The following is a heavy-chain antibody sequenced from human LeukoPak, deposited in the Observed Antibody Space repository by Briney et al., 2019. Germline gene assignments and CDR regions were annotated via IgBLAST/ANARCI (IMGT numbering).Heavy chain of an antibody. CDR3: ARVNHNDFWSGYYRDYYYYYMDV. Sequence: GGSLRLSCAASGFTFSSYGMYWVRQAPGKGLEWVAVIWYDGSNKYYADSVKGRFTISRDNSKNTLYLQMNSLRAEDTAVYYCARVNHNDFWSGYYRDYYYYYMDVWGKGTTVTVSS. V-gene: IGHV3-33*01. CDR2: IWYDGSNK. CDR1: GFTFSSYG. J-gene: IGHJ6*03. D-gene: IGHD3-3*01.